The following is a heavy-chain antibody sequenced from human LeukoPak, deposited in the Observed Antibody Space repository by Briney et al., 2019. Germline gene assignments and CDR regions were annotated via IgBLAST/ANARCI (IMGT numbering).Heavy chain of an antibody. J-gene: IGHJ4*02. CDR1: GFTFSSYG. D-gene: IGHD3-10*01. V-gene: IGHV3-23*01. CDR2: ISGSGGST. CDR3: AKDLHYGSADY. Sequence: GGSLRLSCAASGFTFSSYGMSWVRQAPGKGLEWVSAISGSGGSTYYADSVKGRFTISRDNAKNALYLQMNSLRAEDTAVYYCAKDLHYGSADYWGQGTLVTVSS.